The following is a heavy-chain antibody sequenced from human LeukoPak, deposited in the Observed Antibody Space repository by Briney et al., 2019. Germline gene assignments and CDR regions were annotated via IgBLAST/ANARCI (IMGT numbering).Heavy chain of an antibody. J-gene: IGHJ4*02. D-gene: IGHD3-10*01. CDR3: ARSYGSGNYFDY. CDR2: IYYSGSA. Sequence: SETLSLTCTVSGGSTSTYYWSWIRQPPGKGLEWIGYIYYSGSAKYNPSLKSRVTISVDTSKNQFSLKLSSVTAADTAVYYCARSYGSGNYFDYWGQGILVTVSS. V-gene: IGHV4-59*01. CDR1: GGSTSTYY.